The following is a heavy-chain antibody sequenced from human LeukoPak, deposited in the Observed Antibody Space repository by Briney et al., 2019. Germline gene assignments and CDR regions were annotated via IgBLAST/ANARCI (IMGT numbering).Heavy chain of an antibody. D-gene: IGHD3-3*01. CDR1: GVSTNGHY. CDR2: IYDNESA. J-gene: IGHJ6*03. CDR3: ARVLQNYYHLDV. V-gene: IGHV4-59*11. Sequence: KPSETLSLTCTVSGVSTNGHYWSWIRQPPGKGLEWIGFIYDNESANYKSSLESRVTMTVDTSKNQVSLKLNSVTAADTAVYYCARVLQNYYHLDVWGEGTTVTVSS.